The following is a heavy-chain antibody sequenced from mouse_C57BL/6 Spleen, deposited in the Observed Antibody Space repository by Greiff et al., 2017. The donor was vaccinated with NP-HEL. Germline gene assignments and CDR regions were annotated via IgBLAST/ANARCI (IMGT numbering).Heavy chain of an antibody. CDR3: ARDSNGFAY. D-gene: IGHD2-5*01. CDR2: IWTGGGT. CDR1: GFSLTSYA. V-gene: IGHV2-9-1*01. J-gene: IGHJ3*01. Sequence: VKVVESGPGLVAPSQRLSITCTVSGFSLTSYAISWVRQPPGKGLEWLGVIWTGGGTNYNSALKSRLSISKDNSKSQVFLKMNSLQTDDTARYYCARDSNGFAYWGQGTLVTVSA.